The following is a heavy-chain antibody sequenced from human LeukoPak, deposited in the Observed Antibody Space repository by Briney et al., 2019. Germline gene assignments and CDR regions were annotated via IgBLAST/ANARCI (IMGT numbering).Heavy chain of an antibody. D-gene: IGHD2-8*02. Sequence: SETLSLTCTVSGGSISSYYWSWIRQPPGKGLEWIGEINHSGSTNYNPSLKSRVTISVDTSKNQFSLKLSSVTAADTAVYYCARVTLVAFDIWGQGTMVTVSS. V-gene: IGHV4-34*01. CDR2: INHSGST. CDR1: GGSISSYY. CDR3: ARVTLVAFDI. J-gene: IGHJ3*02.